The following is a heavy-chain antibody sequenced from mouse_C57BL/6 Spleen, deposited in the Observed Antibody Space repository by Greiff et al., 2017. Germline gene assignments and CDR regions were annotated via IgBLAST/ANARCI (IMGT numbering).Heavy chain of an antibody. Sequence: VQRVESGAELVRPGTSVKMSCKASGYTFTNYWIGWAKQRPGHGLEWIGDIYPGGGYTNYNEKFKGKATLTADKSSSTAYMQFSSLTSEDSAIYYCTREDYGSSYSYYAMDYWGQGTSVTVSS. CDR1: GYTFTNYW. CDR2: IYPGGGYT. V-gene: IGHV1-63*01. J-gene: IGHJ4*01. D-gene: IGHD1-1*01. CDR3: TREDYGSSYSYYAMDY.